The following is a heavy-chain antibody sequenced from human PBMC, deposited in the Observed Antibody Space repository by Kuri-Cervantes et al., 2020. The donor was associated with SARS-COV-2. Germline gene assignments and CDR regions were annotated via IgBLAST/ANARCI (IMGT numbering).Heavy chain of an antibody. CDR1: GFTFSSYA. V-gene: IGHV3-30-3*01. D-gene: IGHD6-19*01. CDR3: AGLDEYSSGWHNDY. Sequence: GESLKISCAASGFTFSSYAMHWVRQAPGKGLEWVAVISYDGSNKYYADSVEGRFTISRDNSKNTLYLQMNSLRAEDTAVYYCAGLDEYSSGWHNDYWGQGTLVTVSS. J-gene: IGHJ4*02. CDR2: ISYDGSNK.